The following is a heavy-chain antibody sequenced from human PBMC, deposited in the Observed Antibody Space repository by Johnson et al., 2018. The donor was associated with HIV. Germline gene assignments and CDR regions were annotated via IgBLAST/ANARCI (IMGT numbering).Heavy chain of an antibody. CDR3: ATHFYDDSGDYYYADAFDI. J-gene: IGHJ3*02. CDR1: GFTFSSYA. V-gene: IGHV3-30-3*01. D-gene: IGHD3-22*01. Sequence: QVQLVESGGGVVQPERSLRLSCSASGFTFSSYAMHWVRQAPGKGLEWVAVISYDGSNKYYADSVKGRFTISRDNSKNSLYLQMNSLRADDTALYYCATHFYDDSGDYYYADAFDIWGHGTMVTVSS. CDR2: ISYDGSNK.